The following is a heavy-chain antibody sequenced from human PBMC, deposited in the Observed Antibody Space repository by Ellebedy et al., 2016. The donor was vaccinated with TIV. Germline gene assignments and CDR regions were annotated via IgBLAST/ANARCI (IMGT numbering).Heavy chain of an antibody. Sequence: GGSLRLSXAASGFTFSSYWMHWVRQPPGKGLEWVSRINSDGSSTSYADSVKGRFTISRDNAKNTLYLQMNSLRAEDTAVYYCAGEWMRGMDVWGQGTTVTVSS. V-gene: IGHV3-74*01. CDR3: AGEWMRGMDV. D-gene: IGHD2-2*03. CDR1: GFTFSSYW. CDR2: INSDGSST. J-gene: IGHJ6*02.